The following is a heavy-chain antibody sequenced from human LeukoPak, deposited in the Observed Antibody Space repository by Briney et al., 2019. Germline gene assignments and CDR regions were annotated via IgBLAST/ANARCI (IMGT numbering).Heavy chain of an antibody. J-gene: IGHJ4*02. CDR2: ISTSSSYI. CDR3: ARDSDDYCDYGGVH. CDR1: GFTFSAYS. V-gene: IGHV3-48*02. D-gene: IGHD4-17*01. Sequence: GGSLRLSCAASGFTFSAYSMNWVRQAPGKGLDWVSYISTSSSYIYYADSVKGRFTISRDNAKNSLYLQMNSLRDEDTAVYYCARDSDDYCDYGGVHWGQGTLVTVSS.